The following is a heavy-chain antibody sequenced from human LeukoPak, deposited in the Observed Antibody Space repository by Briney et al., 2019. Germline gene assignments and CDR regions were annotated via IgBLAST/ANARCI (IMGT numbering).Heavy chain of an antibody. J-gene: IGHJ4*02. CDR3: ASRLYPYYYDSSGSYFDY. CDR2: IYYSGST. CDR1: GGSISSSSYY. V-gene: IGHV4-39*07. Sequence: SETLSLTCTVSGGSISSSSYYWGWIRQPPGKGLEWIGSIYYSGSTYYNPSLKSRVTISVDTSKNQFSLKLSSVTAADTAVYYCASRLYPYYYDSSGSYFDYWGQGTLVTVSS. D-gene: IGHD3-22*01.